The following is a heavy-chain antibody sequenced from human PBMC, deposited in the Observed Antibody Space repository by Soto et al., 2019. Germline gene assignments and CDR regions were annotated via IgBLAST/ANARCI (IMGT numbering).Heavy chain of an antibody. CDR3: ARGYYYGSGGNWFDP. V-gene: IGHV4-31*01. Sequence: QVQLQESGPGLVTPSQTLSLTCTVSRGSISRGNYHWSWIRQHPGKGLEWIGYIYYNGSTYYNPSPKSPITISVDTSKNQFSLKLSSVTAADTAVYYCARGYYYGSGGNWFDPWGQGTLVTVSS. CDR2: IYYNGST. CDR1: RGSISRGNYH. D-gene: IGHD3-10*01. J-gene: IGHJ5*02.